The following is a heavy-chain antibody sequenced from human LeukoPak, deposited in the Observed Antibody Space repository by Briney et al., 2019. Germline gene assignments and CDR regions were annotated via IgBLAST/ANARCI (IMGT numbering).Heavy chain of an antibody. J-gene: IGHJ6*03. CDR2: INPSGGST. Sequence: ASVKVSCKASGYTFTSYYMHWVRQAPGQGLEWMGIINPSGGSTSYAQKFQGRVTMTRDMSTSTVYMELSSLRSDDTAVYYCERVGGATHYYYYYMDVWGKGTTVTVSS. V-gene: IGHV1-46*01. CDR1: GYTFTSYY. D-gene: IGHD1-26*01. CDR3: ERVGGATHYYYYYMDV.